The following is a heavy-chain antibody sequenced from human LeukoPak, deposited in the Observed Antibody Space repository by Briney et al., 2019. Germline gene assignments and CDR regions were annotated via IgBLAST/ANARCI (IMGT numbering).Heavy chain of an antibody. CDR2: IKQDGSEK. Sequence: GGSLRLSCAASGFTFSSYEMNWVRQAPGKGLEWVANIKQDGSEKYYVDSVKGRFTISRDNAKNSLYLQMNSLRAEDTAVYYCARSFYFDYWGQGTLVTVSS. CDR3: ARSFYFDY. CDR1: GFTFSSYE. V-gene: IGHV3-7*01. J-gene: IGHJ4*02.